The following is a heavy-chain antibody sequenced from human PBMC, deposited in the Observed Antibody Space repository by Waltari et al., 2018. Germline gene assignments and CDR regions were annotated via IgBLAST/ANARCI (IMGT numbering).Heavy chain of an antibody. V-gene: IGHV1-46*01. Sequence: QVQLVQSGAEVKKPGASVKVSCKASGYTFTSYYMHWVRQAPGQGLEWMGRINPSGGSTSYAQKFQGRVTMTRDTSTSTVYMELSSLRSEDTAVYYCARDLALANEYSSSLAWFDPWGQGTLVTVSS. J-gene: IGHJ5*02. CDR1: GYTFTSYY. D-gene: IGHD6-6*01. CDR2: INPSGGST. CDR3: ARDLALANEYSSSLAWFDP.